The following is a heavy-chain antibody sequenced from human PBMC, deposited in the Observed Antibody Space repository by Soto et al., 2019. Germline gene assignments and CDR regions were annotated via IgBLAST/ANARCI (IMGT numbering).Heavy chain of an antibody. V-gene: IGHV3-21*01. CDR3: ARDRGDYEGRVPYSFAH. D-gene: IGHD4-17*01. CDR1: GFTFSSYS. J-gene: IGHJ4*02. Sequence: EVQLVESGGGLVKPGGSLRLSCAASGFTFSSYSMHWVRQAPGKGLEWVASISSRSRSIYYADSQKGRFTISRDNTKNSLYLKMNNLRSEDTAVYYCARDRGDYEGRVPYSFAHWGQGTLVPVSS. CDR2: ISSRSRSI.